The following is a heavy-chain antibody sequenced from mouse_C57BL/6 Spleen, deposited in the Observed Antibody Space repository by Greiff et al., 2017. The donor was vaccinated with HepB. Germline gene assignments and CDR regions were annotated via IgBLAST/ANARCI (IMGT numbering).Heavy chain of an antibody. CDR1: GFSLTSYG. Sequence: VKLQESGPGLVAPSQSLSITCTVSGFSLTSYGVHWVRQPPGKGLEWLVVIWSDGSTTYNSALKSRLSISKDNSKSQVFLKMNSLQTDDTAMYYCARHSLYYYGSSYAMDYWGQGTSVTVSS. CDR2: IWSDGST. D-gene: IGHD1-1*01. J-gene: IGHJ4*01. V-gene: IGHV2-6-1*01. CDR3: ARHSLYYYGSSYAMDY.